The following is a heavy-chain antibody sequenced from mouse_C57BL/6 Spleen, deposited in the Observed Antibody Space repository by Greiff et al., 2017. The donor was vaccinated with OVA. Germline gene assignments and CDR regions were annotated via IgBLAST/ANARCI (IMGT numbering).Heavy chain of an antibody. CDR3: ARSDGYYGGYAMDY. CDR1: GFTFSDYG. V-gene: IGHV5-17*01. J-gene: IGHJ4*01. CDR2: ISSGSSTI. Sequence: EVHLVESGGGLVKPGGSLKLSCAASGFTFSDYGMHWVRQAPEKGLEWVAYISSGSSTIYYADTVKGRFTISRDNAKNTLFLQMTSLRSEDTAMYYCARSDGYYGGYAMDYWGQGTSVTVSS. D-gene: IGHD2-3*01.